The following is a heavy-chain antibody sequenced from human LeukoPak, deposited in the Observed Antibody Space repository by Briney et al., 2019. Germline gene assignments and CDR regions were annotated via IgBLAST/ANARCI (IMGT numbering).Heavy chain of an antibody. CDR3: AKGSYYYDSSGYYYGY. J-gene: IGHJ4*02. Sequence: GGSLRLSCAASGFTFSSYAMSWVRQDPGKRLEWVSAISVSGGSTYYADSEKGRFTISRDNSKNTLYLQMTSLRAEDTAVYYCAKGSYYYDSSGYYYGYWGQGTLVTVSS. D-gene: IGHD3-22*01. V-gene: IGHV3-23*01. CDR1: GFTFSSYA. CDR2: ISVSGGST.